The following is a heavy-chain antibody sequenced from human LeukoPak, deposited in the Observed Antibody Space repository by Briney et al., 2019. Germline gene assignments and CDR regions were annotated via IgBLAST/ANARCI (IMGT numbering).Heavy chain of an antibody. CDR3: VRGNVKHYHSVADEYYYYMDV. V-gene: IGHV4-34*01. CDR2: INYSGTP. D-gene: IGHD6-19*01. CDR1: GDSFSGFY. Sequence: SETLSLTCAVYGDSFSGFYWTWVRQAPGKGLEWIGEINYSGTPRYNPSLNSRITVTLDTSKKQISLNLSPVTAADTAVYYCVRGNVKHYHSVADEYYYYMDVWGKGTAVIVSS. J-gene: IGHJ6*03.